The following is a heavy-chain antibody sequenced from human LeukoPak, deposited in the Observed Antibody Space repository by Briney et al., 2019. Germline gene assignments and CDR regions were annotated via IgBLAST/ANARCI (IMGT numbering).Heavy chain of an antibody. D-gene: IGHD4-17*01. V-gene: IGHV4-34*01. J-gene: IGHJ3*02. Sequence: SETLSLTCAVYGGSFSGYYWSWIRQPPGKGLEWIGEINHSGSTNYNPSLKRRVTISVDTSKNQFSLKLSSVTAADTAVYYCARVTSYGDNDAFDIWGQGTMVTVSS. CDR1: GGSFSGYY. CDR3: ARVTSYGDNDAFDI. CDR2: INHSGST.